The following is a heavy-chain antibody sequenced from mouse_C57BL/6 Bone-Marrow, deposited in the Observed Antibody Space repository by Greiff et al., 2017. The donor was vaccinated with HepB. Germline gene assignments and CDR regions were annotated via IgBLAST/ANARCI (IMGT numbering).Heavy chain of an antibody. CDR1: GYTFTGYW. V-gene: IGHV1-9*01. J-gene: IGHJ2*01. CDR2: ILPGSGST. D-gene: IGHD4-1*01. Sequence: QVQLKESGAELMKPGASVKLSCKATGYTFTGYWIEWVKQRPGHGLEWIGEILPGSGSTNYNEKFKGKATFTADTPSNTAYMQLSSLTTEDSAIYYCARRDWDERVLYYFDYWGQGTTLTVSS. CDR3: ARRDWDERVLYYFDY.